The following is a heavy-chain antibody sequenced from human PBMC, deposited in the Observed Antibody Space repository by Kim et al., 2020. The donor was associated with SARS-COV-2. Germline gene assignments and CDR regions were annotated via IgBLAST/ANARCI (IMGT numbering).Heavy chain of an antibody. J-gene: IGHJ6*02. D-gene: IGHD3-16*01. V-gene: IGHV3-48*03. CDR2: ISSSGSTI. Sequence: GGSLRLSCAASGFTFSSYEMNWVRQAPGKGLEWVSYISSSGSTIYYADSVKGRFTISRDNAKNSLYLQMNSLRAEDTAVYYCARDGRESYDYVWGSYGYYYGMDVWGQGTTVTVSS. CDR1: GFTFSSYE. CDR3: ARDGRESYDYVWGSYGYYYGMDV.